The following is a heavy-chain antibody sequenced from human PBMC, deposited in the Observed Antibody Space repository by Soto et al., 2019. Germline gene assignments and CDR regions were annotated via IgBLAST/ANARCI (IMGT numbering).Heavy chain of an antibody. CDR3: ARDAGLGVNYYYYGMDV. CDR1: GGSVSSASYY. Sequence: SETLSLTCTVSGGSVSSASYYWSWIRQPPGKGLEWIGYIYYSGSTNYNPSLKSRVTISVDTSKNQFSLKLSSVTAADTAVYYCARDAGLGVNYYYYGMDVWGQGTMVTVSS. V-gene: IGHV4-61*01. D-gene: IGHD3-10*01. J-gene: IGHJ6*02. CDR2: IYYSGST.